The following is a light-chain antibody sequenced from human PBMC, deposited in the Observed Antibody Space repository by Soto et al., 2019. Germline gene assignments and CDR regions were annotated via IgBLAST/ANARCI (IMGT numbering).Light chain of an antibody. CDR2: DAA. CDR3: QQRRNGLT. J-gene: IGKJ4*01. Sequence: EIVLTQSPATLSLSPGERATLSCRASQSVSSYLAWYQQKPGQAPRLLIYDAANRDTSTPARFSGSGYGTDFTLTISSLEPEDFTIYLCQQRRNGLTFGGGTKVEIK. CDR1: QSVSSY. V-gene: IGKV3-11*01.